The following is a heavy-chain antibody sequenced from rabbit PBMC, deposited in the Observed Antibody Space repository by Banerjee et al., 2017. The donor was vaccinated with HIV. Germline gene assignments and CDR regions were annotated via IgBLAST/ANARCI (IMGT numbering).Heavy chain of an antibody. CDR3: ARDRDGGSRVFKL. Sequence: QEQLEESGGDLVKPEGSLTLTCTASGFSFSSRYWICWVRQAPGKGLEWIACIYTGDGTTYYASWAKGRFTISKTSSTTVTLQMTSLTAADTATYFCARDRDGGSRVFKLWGQGTLVTVS. J-gene: IGHJ4*01. CDR1: GFSFSSRYW. V-gene: IGHV1S45*01. CDR2: IYTGDGTT. D-gene: IGHD4-2*01.